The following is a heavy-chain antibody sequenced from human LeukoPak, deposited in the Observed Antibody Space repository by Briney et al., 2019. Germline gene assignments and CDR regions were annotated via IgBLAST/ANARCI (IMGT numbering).Heavy chain of an antibody. J-gene: IGHJ4*02. V-gene: IGHV3-23*01. Sequence: TGGSLRLSCAASGFTFSSYAMSWVRQAPGKGLEWVSAISGSGGSTYYADSEKGRFTISRDNSKNTLYLQMNSLRAEDTAVYYCAKGPASGSYSPWGYWGQGTLVTVSS. CDR1: GFTFSSYA. CDR3: AKGPASGSYSPWGY. D-gene: IGHD3-10*01. CDR2: ISGSGGST.